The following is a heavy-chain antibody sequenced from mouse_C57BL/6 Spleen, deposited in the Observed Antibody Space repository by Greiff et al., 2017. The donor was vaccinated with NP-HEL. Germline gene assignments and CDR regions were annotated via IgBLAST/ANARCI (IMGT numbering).Heavy chain of an antibody. V-gene: IGHV1-55*01. D-gene: IGHD4-1*01. Sequence: QVQLKESGAELVKPGASVKMSCKASGYTFTSYWITWVKQRPGQGLEWIGDIYPGSGSTNYNEKFKSKATLTVDTSSSTAYMQLSSLTSEDSAVYYCAWVSYAMDYWGQGTSVTVSS. CDR3: AWVSYAMDY. CDR1: GYTFTSYW. J-gene: IGHJ4*01. CDR2: IYPGSGST.